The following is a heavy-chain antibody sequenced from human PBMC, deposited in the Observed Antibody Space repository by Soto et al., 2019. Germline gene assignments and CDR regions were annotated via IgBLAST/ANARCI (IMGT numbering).Heavy chain of an antibody. Sequence: QGQLVQSGGEVKKPGASVKVSCEASGYNFITYGITWVRQAPGQGLEWMGWISPYNTNTEYAQKLQGRVTMTTDPSTNTASMELRNLSSDDTAVYYCASLGYIYGFDAFDIWGQGTLVTVSS. D-gene: IGHD5-18*01. CDR2: ISPYNTNT. J-gene: IGHJ3*02. CDR1: GYNFITYG. CDR3: ASLGYIYGFDAFDI. V-gene: IGHV1-18*01.